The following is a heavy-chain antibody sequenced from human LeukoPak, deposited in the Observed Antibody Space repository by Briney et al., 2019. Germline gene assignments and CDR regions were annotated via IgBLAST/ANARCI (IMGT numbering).Heavy chain of an antibody. Sequence: PGGSLRLSCAASGFTFSSYGMHWVRQAPGKGLEWVAVIWYDGSNKYYADSVKGRFTISRDNSKNTLYLQMNSLRAEDTAVYYCARKGYSSSWSSNGDSEYFQHWGQGTLVTVSS. D-gene: IGHD6-13*01. CDR2: IWYDGSNK. J-gene: IGHJ1*01. CDR3: ARKGYSSSWSSNGDSEYFQH. V-gene: IGHV3-33*01. CDR1: GFTFSSYG.